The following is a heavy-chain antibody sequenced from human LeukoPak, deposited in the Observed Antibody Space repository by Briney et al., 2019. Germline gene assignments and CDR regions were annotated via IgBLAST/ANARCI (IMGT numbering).Heavy chain of an antibody. V-gene: IGHV4-34*01. CDR3: ARDGDYYGSGIPFDF. D-gene: IGHD3-10*01. Sequence: PSETLSLTCAVSGGSFSGYYWSWIRQPPGEGLEWIGGINRSGSTKYNPSLKSRVTMSVDISKNHFSLKLNSVTAADTAVYYCARDGDYYGSGIPFDFWGQGTLVTVSS. J-gene: IGHJ4*02. CDR1: GGSFSGYY. CDR2: INRSGST.